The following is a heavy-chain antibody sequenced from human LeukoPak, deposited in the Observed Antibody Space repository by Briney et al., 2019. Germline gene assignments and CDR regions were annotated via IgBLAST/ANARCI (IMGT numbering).Heavy chain of an antibody. D-gene: IGHD1-26*01. CDR2: ISNEGRTK. J-gene: IGHJ4*02. Sequence: PGRSLRLSCAASGFTFSDYGMHWVRQAPGKGLEWVTVISNEGRTKYYADSVKGRFTISRDNSDNTLSLQMNSLRAEDTAVYYCVRGRGATPPYYFDYWGQGSLVTVSS. V-gene: IGHV3-30*03. CDR1: GFTFSDYG. CDR3: VRGRGATPPYYFDY.